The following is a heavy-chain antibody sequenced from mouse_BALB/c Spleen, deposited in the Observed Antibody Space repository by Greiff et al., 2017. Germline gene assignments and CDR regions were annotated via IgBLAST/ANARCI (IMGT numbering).Heavy chain of an antibody. CDR2: IDPETGGT. V-gene: IGHV1-15*01. CDR3: TRKNFVFYYGSSYWYFDV. CDR1: GYTFTDYE. J-gene: IGHJ1*01. Sequence: VQLQESGAELVRPGASVTLSCKASGYTFTDYEMHWVKQTPVHGLEWIGAIDPETGGTAYNQKFKGKATLTADKSSSTAYMELRSLTSEDSAVYYCTRKNFVFYYGSSYWYFDVWGAGTTVTVSS. D-gene: IGHD1-1*01.